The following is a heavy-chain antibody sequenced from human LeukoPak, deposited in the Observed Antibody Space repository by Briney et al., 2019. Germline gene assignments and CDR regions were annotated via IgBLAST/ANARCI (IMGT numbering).Heavy chain of an antibody. J-gene: IGHJ6*04. V-gene: IGHV4-4*07. Sequence: PSETLSLTCTVSGGSISSYYWSWIRQPAGKGLEWIGRIYTSGSTNYNPSLKSRVTMSVDTSKNQFSLKLSSVTAADTAVYYCARHWAEPTTTWLDVWGKGTTVTISS. CDR2: IYTSGST. D-gene: IGHD1-14*01. CDR3: ARHWAEPTTTWLDV. CDR1: GGSISSYY.